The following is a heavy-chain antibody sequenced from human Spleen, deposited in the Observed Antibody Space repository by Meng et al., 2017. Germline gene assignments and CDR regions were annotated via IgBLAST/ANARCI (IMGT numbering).Heavy chain of an antibody. Sequence: GRLRGPGPGPGRPSGTLSLTCSVSGASVSSGSNYWTWIRQPPGKGLEWIGYVYYNGHTSYKPSLKSRVTISMDTSKRQFSLKLTSVTAADAAVYYCARGGGGGYTYGLAYWGQGILVTVSS. CDR1: GASVSSGSNY. J-gene: IGHJ4*02. CDR2: VYYNGHT. D-gene: IGHD5-18*01. V-gene: IGHV4-61*01. CDR3: ARGGGGGYTYGLAY.